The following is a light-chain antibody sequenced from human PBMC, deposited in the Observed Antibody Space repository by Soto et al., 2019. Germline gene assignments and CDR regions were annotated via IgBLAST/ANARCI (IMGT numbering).Light chain of an antibody. CDR1: QSVSSN. V-gene: IGKV3-15*01. CDR2: DAS. CDR3: QQYNNWLRA. Sequence: EIVMTQSPATLSVSPGERATLSCRASQSVSSNLAWYQQKPGQAPRLLIYDASTRATGIPARFSGSGSGTEFTLTISILQSEDFAVYYCQQYNNWLRAFGGGTKVEIK. J-gene: IGKJ4*01.